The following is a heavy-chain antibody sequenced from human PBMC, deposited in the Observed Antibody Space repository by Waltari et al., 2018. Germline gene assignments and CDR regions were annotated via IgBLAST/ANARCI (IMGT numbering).Heavy chain of an antibody. CDR3: ASYQSIEKTLDF. Sequence: QVQLQESGPGLVKPSQTLSLTCTVAGGSIDSGIYYWSWTRQPAGKGLEWIGYLYITGGTVYNPSLKSRFTISGDASKNQFSLRLSSVTAADTAVYYCASYQSIEKTLDFWGQGTPVTVSS. J-gene: IGHJ4*02. CDR1: GGSIDSGIYY. CDR2: LYITGGT. D-gene: IGHD2-2*01. V-gene: IGHV4-61*09.